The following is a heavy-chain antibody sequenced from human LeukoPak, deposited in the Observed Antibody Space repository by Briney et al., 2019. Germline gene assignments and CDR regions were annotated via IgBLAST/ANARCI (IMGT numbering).Heavy chain of an antibody. Sequence: GGSLRPSCAASGFTFSSYAMHWVRQAPGKGLEWVAAISHDGSNKYSADSVKGRFTISRDNSKNTLYLQMNSLRADDTAVYYCARVRKYSGYYSWYFDLWGRGTLVTVSS. CDR3: ARVRKYSGYYSWYFDL. J-gene: IGHJ2*01. CDR1: GFTFSSYA. V-gene: IGHV3-30*04. CDR2: ISHDGSNK. D-gene: IGHD5-12*01.